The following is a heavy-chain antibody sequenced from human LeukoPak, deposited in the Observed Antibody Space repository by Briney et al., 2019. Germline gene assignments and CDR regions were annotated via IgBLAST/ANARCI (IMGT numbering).Heavy chain of an antibody. CDR1: GYTFTGYY. CDR2: INPNSGGT. V-gene: IGHV1-2*02. D-gene: IGHD1-26*01. Sequence: ASVKVSCKASGYTFTGYYMHWVRQAPGQGLEWMGWINPNSGGTNCAQKFQGRVTMTRDTSISTAYMELSRLRSDDTAVYYCARGGRWELPRPYAFDVWGQGTMVTVSS. J-gene: IGHJ3*01. CDR3: ARGGRWELPRPYAFDV.